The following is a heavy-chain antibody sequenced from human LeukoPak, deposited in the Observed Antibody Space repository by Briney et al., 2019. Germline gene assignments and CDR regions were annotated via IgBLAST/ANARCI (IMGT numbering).Heavy chain of an antibody. Sequence: GGSLRLSCAASGFTFNNYNMNWVRQAPGKGLEWVSSIRESTGDTHYADSVKGRFTISRDNTKKSLYLQMNSLRAEDTAVYCCARDLGDYWGQGTLVTVSS. CDR3: ARDLGDY. D-gene: IGHD3-16*01. CDR1: GFTFNNYN. V-gene: IGHV3-21*01. CDR2: IRESTGDT. J-gene: IGHJ4*02.